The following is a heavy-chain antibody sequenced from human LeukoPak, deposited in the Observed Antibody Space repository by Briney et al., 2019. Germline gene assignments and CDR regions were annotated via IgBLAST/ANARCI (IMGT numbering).Heavy chain of an antibody. CDR2: ISYDGSNK. CDR1: GFTFSSYA. CDR3: AREDYYDSSGPFDY. V-gene: IGHV3-30-3*01. D-gene: IGHD3-22*01. J-gene: IGHJ4*02. Sequence: GRSLRLSCAASGFTFSSYAMHWVRQAPGKGLEWVAVISYDGSNKYYADSVKGRFTISRDNSKNTLYLQMNSQRAEDTAVYYCAREDYYDSSGPFDYWGQGTLVTVSS.